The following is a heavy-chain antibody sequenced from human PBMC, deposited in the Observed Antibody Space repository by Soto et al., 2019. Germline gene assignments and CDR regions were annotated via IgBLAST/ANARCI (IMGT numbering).Heavy chain of an antibody. CDR1: GFIFSIYK. Sequence: EVQVVESGGGLVEPGGSLRLSCAAASGFIFSIYKMNWVRQSPGKGLEWVSSISANSNSMYYADSVRGRFTISRDNAKKSLSLQMNSLRAEDTAVYYCASVNQWCMHCLDVWGPGNTVTVSS. V-gene: IGHV3-21*02. CDR3: ASVNQWCMHCLDV. D-gene: IGHD2-8*01. CDR2: ISANSNSM. J-gene: IGHJ6*02.